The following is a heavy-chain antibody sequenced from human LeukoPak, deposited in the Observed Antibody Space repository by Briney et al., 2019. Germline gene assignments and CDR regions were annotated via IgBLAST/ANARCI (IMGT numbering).Heavy chain of an antibody. J-gene: IGHJ6*03. CDR2: IYHSGST. Sequence: SETLSLTCAVSGGSISSSNWWSWVRQPPGKGLEWIGEIYHSGSTNYNPSLKSRVTISVDKSKNQFSLKLSSVTAADTAVYYCARVGPPGYYYYMDVWGKGTTVTVSS. CDR1: GGSISSSNW. CDR3: ARVGPPGYYYYMDV. V-gene: IGHV4-4*02.